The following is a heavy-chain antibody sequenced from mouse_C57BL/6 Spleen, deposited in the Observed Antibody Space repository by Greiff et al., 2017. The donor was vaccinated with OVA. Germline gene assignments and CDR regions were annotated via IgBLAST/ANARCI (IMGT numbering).Heavy chain of an antibody. J-gene: IGHJ2*01. CDR1: GYTFTNYW. CDR3: AREGLYGSSSYYFDY. Sequence: QVHVKQSGAELVRPGTSVKMSCKASGYTFTNYWIGWAKQRPGHGLEWIGDIYPGGGYTNYNEKFKGKATLTADKSSSTAYMQFSSLTSEDSAIYYCAREGLYGSSSYYFDYWGQGTTLTVSS. CDR2: IYPGGGYT. D-gene: IGHD1-1*01. V-gene: IGHV1-63*01.